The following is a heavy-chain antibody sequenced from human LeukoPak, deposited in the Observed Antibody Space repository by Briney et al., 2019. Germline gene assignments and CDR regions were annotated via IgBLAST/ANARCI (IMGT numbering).Heavy chain of an antibody. CDR1: GFTFSSYG. J-gene: IGHJ6*02. Sequence: GESLRLSCAASGFTFSSYGMHWVRQAPGKGLEWVAVISYDGSNKYYADSVKGRFTISRDNSKNTLYLQMNSLRAEDTAVYYCAKCPFSGSYYIFNYYGMDVWGQGTTVTVS. CDR2: ISYDGSNK. V-gene: IGHV3-30*18. CDR3: AKCPFSGSYYIFNYYGMDV. D-gene: IGHD1-26*01.